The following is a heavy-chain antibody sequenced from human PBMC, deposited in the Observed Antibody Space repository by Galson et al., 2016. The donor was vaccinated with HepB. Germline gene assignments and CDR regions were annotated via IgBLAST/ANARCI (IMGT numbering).Heavy chain of an antibody. V-gene: IGHV1-18*01. CDR2: ISAYNGNT. Sequence: SVKVSCKASNYDFTMFGITWVRQAPGQGFEWVGWISAYNGNTNYAQKFQGRVTMTTDISTSIAYMELRSLRADDTAVYYCARDRGTPPLTTFFDFWGQGTLVTVSS. D-gene: IGHD1-7*01. J-gene: IGHJ4*02. CDR3: ARDRGTPPLTTFFDF. CDR1: NYDFTMFG.